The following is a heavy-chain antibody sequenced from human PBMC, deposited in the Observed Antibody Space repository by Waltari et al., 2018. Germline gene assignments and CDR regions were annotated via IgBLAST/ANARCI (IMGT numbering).Heavy chain of an antibody. J-gene: IGHJ3*02. CDR2: IYTSGST. D-gene: IGHD5-12*01. V-gene: IGHV4-4*07. CDR3: AREFRDGYAGWAFDI. Sequence: QVQLQESGPGLVKPSETLSLTCTVSGGSISSYYWSWIRQTAGKGLEWIGRIYTSGSTNYNPSLKSRVTMSVDTSKNQFSLKLSSVTAADTAVYYCAREFRDGYAGWAFDIWGQGTMVTVSS. CDR1: GGSISSYY.